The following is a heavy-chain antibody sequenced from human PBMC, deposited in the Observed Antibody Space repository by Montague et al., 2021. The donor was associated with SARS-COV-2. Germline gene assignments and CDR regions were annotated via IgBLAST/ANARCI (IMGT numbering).Heavy chain of an antibody. CDR2: IFYTGNT. CDR1: GGSVSSRSYY. Sequence: SETLSLTCTVSGGSVSSRSYYWGWIRQPPGKGLEWIGTIFYTGNTYYNPSLKSRITISIGRSKNQFSLKLTSVTAADTSLYYCARHPGSPKDAFDIWGQGTMVPVSS. CDR3: ARHPGSPKDAFDI. V-gene: IGHV4-39*01. J-gene: IGHJ3*02.